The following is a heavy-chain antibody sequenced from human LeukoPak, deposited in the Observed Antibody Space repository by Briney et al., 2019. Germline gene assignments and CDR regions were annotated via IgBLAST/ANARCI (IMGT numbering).Heavy chain of an antibody. J-gene: IGHJ4*02. Sequence: ASVKVSCKASGYTFTAYYMHWVRQAPGQGLEWMGWINPNSGGTNYAQKFQGRVTMTRDTSISTAYMELSRLRSDDTAVYYCARARGYYDSSGYYDYFDYWGQGTLVTVSS. CDR3: ARARGYYDSSGYYDYFDY. CDR2: INPNSGGT. V-gene: IGHV1-2*02. D-gene: IGHD3-22*01. CDR1: GYTFTAYY.